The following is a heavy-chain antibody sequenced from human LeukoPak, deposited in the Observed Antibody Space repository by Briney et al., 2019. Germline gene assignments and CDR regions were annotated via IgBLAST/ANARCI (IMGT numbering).Heavy chain of an antibody. CDR1: GYSFTSYW. V-gene: IGHV5-51*01. J-gene: IGHJ6*02. CDR3: AIDGSGSSGDYYYGMDV. Sequence: GESLKISCKGSGYSFTSYWIGWVRQMPGKGLEWMGIIYPGDSDTRYRPSFHGQVTISADKSISTAYLQWSSLKASDTAMYYCAIDGSGSSGDYYYGMDVWGQGTTVTVSS. CDR2: IYPGDSDT. D-gene: IGHD3-10*01.